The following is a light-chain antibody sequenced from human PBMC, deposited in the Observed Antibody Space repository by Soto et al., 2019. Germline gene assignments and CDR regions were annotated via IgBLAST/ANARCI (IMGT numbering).Light chain of an antibody. Sequence: QSVLTQPPSASGTPGQRVTISCSGSRSNIGTNAAHWYQQLPRTAPKLLIYSNNQRPSGVPDQFSGSKSGTSASLAISGLQSEDEADYYCAAWDDSLNAWVFGGGTKVTVL. CDR2: SNN. CDR1: RSNIGTNA. V-gene: IGLV1-44*01. J-gene: IGLJ3*02. CDR3: AAWDDSLNAWV.